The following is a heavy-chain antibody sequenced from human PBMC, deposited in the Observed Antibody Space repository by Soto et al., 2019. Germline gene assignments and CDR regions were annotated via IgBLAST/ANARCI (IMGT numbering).Heavy chain of an antibody. Sequence: PGGALRLSCAASGLTFSRYSMKWVRQAPGKGLEWVSYISSSSSTIYYADSVKGRFTISRDNAKNSLYLQMNSLRDEDTAVYYCAGERGPLNWFDPWGQGTLVTVS. CDR3: AGERGPLNWFDP. CDR2: ISSSSSTI. CDR1: GLTFSRYS. J-gene: IGHJ5*02. V-gene: IGHV3-48*02.